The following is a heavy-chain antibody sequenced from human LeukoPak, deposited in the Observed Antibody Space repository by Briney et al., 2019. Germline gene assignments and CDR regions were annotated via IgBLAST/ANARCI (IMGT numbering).Heavy chain of an antibody. CDR1: GYSFTSYW. CDR3: AKLYSGDHFDY. V-gene: IGHV5-51*01. CDR2: IYPCDSDP. J-gene: IGHJ4*02. Sequence: GESLKISCKGSGYSFTSYWIGWVRQIPGKGLEWIGMIYPCDSDPRYSTARQGHVTISADKYISTAYLQWSSLEASDTAMYYCAKLYSGDHFDYWGQGTLVTVSS. D-gene: IGHD5-12*01.